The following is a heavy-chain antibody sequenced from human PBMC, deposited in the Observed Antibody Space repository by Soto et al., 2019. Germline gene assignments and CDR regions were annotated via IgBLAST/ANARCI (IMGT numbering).Heavy chain of an antibody. CDR3: AASSRGYSYGSVAY. CDR2: IVVGSGNT. D-gene: IGHD5-18*01. Sequence: SVKVSCKASGFTFTSSAVQWVRQARGQRLEWIGWIVVGSGNTNYAQKFQERVTITRDMSTSTAYMELSSLRSEDTAVYYCAASSRGYSYGSVAYWGQGTLVTVSS. V-gene: IGHV1-58*01. CDR1: GFTFTSSA. J-gene: IGHJ4*02.